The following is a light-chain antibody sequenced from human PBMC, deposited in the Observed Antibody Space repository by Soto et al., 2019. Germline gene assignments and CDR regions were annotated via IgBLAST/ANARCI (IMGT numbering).Light chain of an antibody. Sequence: DIQMTQSPASLSAYVGDRVTITCRASQSIASFLNWLQLKPGKAPKVLIYGASTLQSGVPSRFSGRGSGTDFTLTITTLHPEDSALHFCQQGYSPLLTFGGGTRVEIK. CDR1: QSIASF. CDR3: QQGYSPLLT. V-gene: IGKV1-39*01. J-gene: IGKJ4*01. CDR2: GAS.